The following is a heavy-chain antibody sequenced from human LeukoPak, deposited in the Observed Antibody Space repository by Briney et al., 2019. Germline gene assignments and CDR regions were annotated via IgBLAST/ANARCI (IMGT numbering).Heavy chain of an antibody. J-gene: IGHJ4*02. CDR1: GDSISSDY. CDR2: IYYSEST. CDR3: ARDGIVKVGIEY. V-gene: IGHV4-59*01. D-gene: IGHD1-14*01. Sequence: SETLSLACTVSGDSISSDYWSWIRQPPGKGLEWIGYIYYSESTNYNPSHESRVTISVDTSKSQFSLKLRSVTAGDTAVYYCARDGIVKVGIEYWDLGTLVTVSS.